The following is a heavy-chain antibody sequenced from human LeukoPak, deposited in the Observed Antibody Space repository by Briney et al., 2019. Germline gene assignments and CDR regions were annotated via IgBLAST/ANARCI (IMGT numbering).Heavy chain of an antibody. CDR1: GFTFSSYS. V-gene: IGHV3-21*01. D-gene: IGHD6-13*01. CDR2: ISSSSSYI. Sequence: GGSLRLSCAASGFTFSSYSMNWVRQAPGKGLEWVSSISSSSSYIYYADSVKGRFTISRDNAKNSLYLQMNSLRAEDTAVYYCAKPLLLYSSSWSTTDAFDIWGQGTMVTVSS. CDR3: AKPLLLYSSSWSTTDAFDI. J-gene: IGHJ3*02.